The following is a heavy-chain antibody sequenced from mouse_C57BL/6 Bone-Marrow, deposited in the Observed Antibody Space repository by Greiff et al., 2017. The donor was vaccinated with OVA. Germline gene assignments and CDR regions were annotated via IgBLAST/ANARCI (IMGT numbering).Heavy chain of an antibody. CDR3: TTWGNWYFDV. V-gene: IGHV14-4*01. J-gene: IGHJ1*03. CDR2: IDPENGDT. Sequence: DVHLVESGAELVRPGASVKLSCTASGFNIKDDYMHWVKQRPEQGLEWIGWIDPENGDTEYASKFQGKATITADTSSNTAYLQLSSLTSEDTAVYYCTTWGNWYFDVWGTGTTVTVSS. CDR1: GFNIKDDY.